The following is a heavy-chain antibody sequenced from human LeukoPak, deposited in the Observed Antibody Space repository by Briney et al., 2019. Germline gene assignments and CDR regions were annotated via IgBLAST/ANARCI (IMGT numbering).Heavy chain of an antibody. Sequence: GGSLRLSCAASGFTFSDYYMSWIRQAPGKGLEWVSYISSSGSTMYYADSVKGRFTISRDNAKNSLYLQMNSLRAEGTAVYYCARVSSGWSLDYWGQGTLVTVSS. CDR3: ARVSSGWSLDY. CDR2: ISSSGSTM. D-gene: IGHD6-19*01. V-gene: IGHV3-11*01. CDR1: GFTFSDYY. J-gene: IGHJ4*02.